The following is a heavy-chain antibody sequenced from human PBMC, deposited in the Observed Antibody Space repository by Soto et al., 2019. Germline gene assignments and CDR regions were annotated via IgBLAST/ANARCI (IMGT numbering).Heavy chain of an antibody. Sequence: EVQLVESGGGLVKPGGSLRLSCAASGFPFSSYTMNWVRQTPGKGLEWVSSISSGSNYIYYADSVKGRFTISRDNAKNSLYLQMNSLRAEDTAVYYCARGYHSSGFAYSGRGTLVTVSS. CDR2: ISSGSNYI. J-gene: IGHJ4*02. CDR1: GFPFSSYT. D-gene: IGHD6-19*01. CDR3: ARGYHSSGFAY. V-gene: IGHV3-21*01.